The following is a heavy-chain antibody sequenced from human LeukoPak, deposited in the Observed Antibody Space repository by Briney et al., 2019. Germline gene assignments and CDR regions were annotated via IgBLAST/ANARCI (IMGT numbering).Heavy chain of an antibody. CDR2: IYNSGST. CDR1: GGSISTYS. Sequence: SETLSLTCTISGGSISTYSWNWIRQPPGQGLEWIGYIYNSGSTKYNPSLESRVTISVDTSKNQFSLKLNSVTAADTAFYYCARRQQTGGDDWLANWFDPWGQGTLVTVSS. D-gene: IGHD2-21*01. J-gene: IGHJ5*02. CDR3: ARRQQTGGDDWLANWFDP. V-gene: IGHV4-4*09.